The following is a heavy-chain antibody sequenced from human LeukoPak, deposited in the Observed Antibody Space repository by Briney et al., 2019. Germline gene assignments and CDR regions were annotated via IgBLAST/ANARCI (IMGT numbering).Heavy chain of an antibody. Sequence: PSETLSLTCAVYGGSISSYYWSWIRQPPGKGLEWIGYIYYSGTTNYNPSLKSRVTISVDTSKNQFSLKLSSVTAAGTAVYYCARGVYIAAAQYGYWGQGTLVTVSS. CDR2: IYYSGTT. J-gene: IGHJ4*02. CDR1: GGSISSYY. CDR3: ARGVYIAAAQYGY. V-gene: IGHV4-59*01. D-gene: IGHD6-13*01.